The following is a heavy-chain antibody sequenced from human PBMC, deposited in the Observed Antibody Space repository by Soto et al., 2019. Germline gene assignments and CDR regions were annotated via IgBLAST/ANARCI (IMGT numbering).Heavy chain of an antibody. J-gene: IGHJ4*01. CDR2: IYYDGSNR. CDR3: ARAFCTNGVCYYFFDS. D-gene: IGHD2-8*01. CDR1: GFTFGTYA. V-gene: IGHV3-33*01. Sequence: LRLSCAASGFTFGTYAMHWVREAPGKGLEWVAVIYYDGSNRYYGDDVKGRFTISRDNSNSTLYLQMSSLRAEDTAFFYCARAFCTNGVCYYFFDSWGHGTLVTVSS.